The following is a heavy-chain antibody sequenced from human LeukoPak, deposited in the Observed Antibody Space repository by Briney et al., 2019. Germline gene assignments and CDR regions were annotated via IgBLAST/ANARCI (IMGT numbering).Heavy chain of an antibody. J-gene: IGHJ4*02. V-gene: IGHV3-33*06. CDR2: IWYDGSNK. CDR1: GFTFSSYG. CDR3: AKARLDTHFDY. Sequence: VGSLRLSCAASGFTFSSYGMHWVRQAPGKGLEWVAVIWYDGSNKYYAGSVKGRFTISRDNSKNTLYLQMNSLRAEDTAVYYCAKARLDTHFDYWGQGTLVTVSS. D-gene: IGHD3-16*01.